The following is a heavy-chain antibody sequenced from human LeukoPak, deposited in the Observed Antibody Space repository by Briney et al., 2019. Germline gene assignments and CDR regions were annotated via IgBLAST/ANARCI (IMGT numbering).Heavy chain of an antibody. CDR2: FDPEDGET. J-gene: IGHJ5*02. D-gene: IGHD3-22*01. V-gene: IGHV1-24*01. CDR1: GYTLTELS. CDR3: ATRKVVITTEFDH. Sequence: ASVKVSCKVSGYTLTELSMHWVRQAPGKGLEWMGGFDPEDGETIYAQKFQGRVTMTEHTSTDTAYMELSSLRSEDTAVYYCATRKVVITTEFDHWGQGTLVTVSS.